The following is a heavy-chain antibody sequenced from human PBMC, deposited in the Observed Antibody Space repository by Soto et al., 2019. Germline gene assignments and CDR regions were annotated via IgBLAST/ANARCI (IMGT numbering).Heavy chain of an antibody. CDR3: AALGYCGGGSWFHS. J-gene: IGHJ5*01. D-gene: IGHD2-15*01. V-gene: IGHV1-58*01. CDR2: IVVCSGNT. Sequence: SVKVSCKASGFTFTSSAVQWVRQARGQRLEWIGWIVVCSGNTNYAQKFQGAVSSTRKISTNTSYMDLSSLRSGDTAVYYCAALGYCGGGSWFHS. CDR1: GFTFTSSA.